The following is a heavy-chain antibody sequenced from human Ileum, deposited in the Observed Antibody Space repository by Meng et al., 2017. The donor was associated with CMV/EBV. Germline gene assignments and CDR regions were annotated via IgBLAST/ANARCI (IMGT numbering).Heavy chain of an antibody. CDR1: GGPISSYY. CDR3: ARHYNWGWYDY. CDR2: VYYTGST. V-gene: IGHV4-59*01. D-gene: IGHD1-1*01. J-gene: IGHJ4*02. Sequence: GSLRLSCTVSGGPISSYYWTWIRQPPGKGLEWIGHVYYTGSTNYNPSLKSRLAISIDMSKNQFSLKMSSVTTADTAVYFCARHYNWGWYDYWGQGRLVTVSS.